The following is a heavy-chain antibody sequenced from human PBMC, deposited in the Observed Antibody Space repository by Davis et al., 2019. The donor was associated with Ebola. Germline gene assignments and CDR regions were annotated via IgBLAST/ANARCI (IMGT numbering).Heavy chain of an antibody. Sequence: GESLKISCAASGFTFSSYSMNWVRQAPGKGLEWVSSISSSSSYIYYADSVKGRFTISRDNAKNSLYLQMNSLRAEDTAVYYCARVFVLRFLEWLSGNGMDVWGQGTTVTVSS. CDR2: ISSSSSYI. V-gene: IGHV3-21*04. CDR1: GFTFSSYS. CDR3: ARVFVLRFLEWLSGNGMDV. J-gene: IGHJ6*02. D-gene: IGHD3-3*01.